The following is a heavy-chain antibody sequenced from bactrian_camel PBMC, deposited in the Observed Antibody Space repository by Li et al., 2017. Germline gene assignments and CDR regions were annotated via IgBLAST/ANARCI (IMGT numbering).Heavy chain of an antibody. Sequence: VQLVESGGGSVQAGGSLKLSCRFTDKNYSMGWFRQAPGKEREAVAAIYTGGGSTYYADSVKGRFTITQDSAKNTVYLQMNALKPEDTAMYYCAADLLLMRPLEASEYKYWGQGTQVTVS. CDR2: IYTGGGST. CDR3: AADLLLMRPLEASEYKY. V-gene: IGHV3S40*01. CDR1: FTDKNYS. D-gene: IGHD8*01. J-gene: IGHJ4*01.